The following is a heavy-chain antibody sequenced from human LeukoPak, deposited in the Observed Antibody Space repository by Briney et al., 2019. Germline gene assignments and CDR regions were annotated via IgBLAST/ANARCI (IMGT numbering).Heavy chain of an antibody. CDR1: GYTFTGYY. D-gene: IGHD4-11*01. CDR3: ARDNMTTVTSGSYYYYGMDV. Sequence: ASVKVSCKASGYTFTGYYMHWVRQAPGRGLEWMGWINPNSGGTNYAQKFQGRVTMTRDTSISTAYMELSRLRSDDTAVYYCARDNMTTVTSGSYYYYGMDVWGQGTTVTVSS. CDR2: INPNSGGT. J-gene: IGHJ6*02. V-gene: IGHV1-2*02.